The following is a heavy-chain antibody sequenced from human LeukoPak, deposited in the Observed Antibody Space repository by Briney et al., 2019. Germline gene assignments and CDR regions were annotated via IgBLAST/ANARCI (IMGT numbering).Heavy chain of an antibody. J-gene: IGHJ4*02. CDR1: GGSISSSSYY. V-gene: IGHV4-39*01. Sequence: SETLSLTCTVSGGSISSSSYYWGWIRQPPGKGLEWIGEINHSGSTNYSPSLKSRVTISVDASKNQFSLKLSSVTAADTALYYCARRITGTTSDSFDYWGQGTLVTVSS. CDR3: ARRITGTTSDSFDY. CDR2: INHSGST. D-gene: IGHD1-20*01.